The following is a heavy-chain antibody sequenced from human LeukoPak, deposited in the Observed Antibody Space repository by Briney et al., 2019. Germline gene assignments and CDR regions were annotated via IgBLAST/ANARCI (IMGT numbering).Heavy chain of an antibody. CDR3: ARGLLRPRRYMDV. D-gene: IGHD3-3*01. V-gene: IGHV1-3*01. CDR1: GYTFTSNA. Sequence: ASVNVSCKASGYTFTSNAMHWVRQAAGQRLEGMGWINAGNGNTKYSQKFQGRVTITRDTSASTAYMELSSLRSEDTAVYYCARGLLRPRRYMDVWGKGTTVTVSS. CDR2: INAGNGNT. J-gene: IGHJ6*03.